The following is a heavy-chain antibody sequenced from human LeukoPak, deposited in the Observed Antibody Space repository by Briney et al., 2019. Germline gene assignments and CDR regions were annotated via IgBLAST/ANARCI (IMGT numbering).Heavy chain of an antibody. CDR3: AKAYYDLWSGYYGSYGGHFDY. D-gene: IGHD3-3*01. J-gene: IGHJ4*02. CDR1: GFTFSSYV. V-gene: IGHV3-23*01. Sequence: GGSLRLSCAASGFTFSSYVMSWVRQAPGKGLEWVSAISGSDGSTYYADSVKGRFTISRDNSKNTVSLQMNSLRAEDTAVYYCAKAYYDLWSGYYGSYGGHFDYWGQGTLVTVSP. CDR2: ISGSDGST.